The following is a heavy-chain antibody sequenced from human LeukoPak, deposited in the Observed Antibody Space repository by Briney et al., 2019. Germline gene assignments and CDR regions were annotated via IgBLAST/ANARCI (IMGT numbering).Heavy chain of an antibody. D-gene: IGHD6-19*01. CDR1: GYTFTGYY. J-gene: IGHJ4*02. V-gene: IGHV1-2*02. CDR3: ARVRGYSSGWHDY. Sequence: ASVKVSCKASGYTFTGYYMHWVRQAPGQGLEWMGWINPNSGGTNYAQKFQGRVTMTRDTSISTAYMELSRLRSDDTAVYYCARVRGYSSGWHDYWGQGTLVTVSS. CDR2: INPNSGGT.